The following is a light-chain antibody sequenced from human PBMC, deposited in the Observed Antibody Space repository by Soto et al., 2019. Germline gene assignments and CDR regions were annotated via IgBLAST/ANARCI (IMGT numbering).Light chain of an antibody. Sequence: EIVLTQSPGTLSLFPGERATLSCRASQSLSINSLAWYQQKPGQSPRLLVYGASTRDTGIPDRFRGSWSGTDFALTISSLEPEDFAMYDCQQYDGSPFTFGPGTKVDIK. CDR2: GAS. CDR3: QQYDGSPFT. J-gene: IGKJ3*01. V-gene: IGKV3-20*01. CDR1: QSLSINS.